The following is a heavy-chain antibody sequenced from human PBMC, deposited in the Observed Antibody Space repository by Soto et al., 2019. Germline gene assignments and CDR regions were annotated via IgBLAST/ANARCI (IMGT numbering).Heavy chain of an antibody. D-gene: IGHD6-13*01. CDR2: ISYDGSNK. V-gene: IGHV3-30*18. CDR3: AKEGSSSWPYYYYGMDV. J-gene: IGHJ6*02. CDR1: GFTFSRYA. Sequence: GGSLRLSCPASGFTFSRYAMHRVRKAPCKGLERVAVISYDGSNKYYADSVKGRFTISRDNSKNTLYLQMNSLRAEDTAVYYCAKEGSSSWPYYYYGMDVWRQGTTGTVSS.